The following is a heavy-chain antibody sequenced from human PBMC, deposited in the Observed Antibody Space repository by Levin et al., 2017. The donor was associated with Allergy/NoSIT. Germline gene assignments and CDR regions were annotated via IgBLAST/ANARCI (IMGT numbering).Heavy chain of an antibody. V-gene: IGHV3-21*01. CDR3: ARDLRYSGSYESFDY. J-gene: IGHJ4*02. CDR2: ISSSSSYI. CDR1: GFTFSSYS. Sequence: GESLKISCAASGFTFSSYSMNWVRQAPGKGLEWVSSISSSSSYIYYADSVKGRFTISRDNAKNSLYLQMNSLRAEDTAVYYCARDLRYSGSYESFDYWGQGTLVTVSS. D-gene: IGHD1-26*01.